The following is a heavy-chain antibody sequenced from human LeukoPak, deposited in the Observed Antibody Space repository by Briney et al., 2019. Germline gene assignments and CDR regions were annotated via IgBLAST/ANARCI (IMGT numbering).Heavy chain of an antibody. CDR1: GFTFSTYG. CDR3: ARSGDGDYKALDY. J-gene: IGHJ4*02. CDR2: IWYDGSSK. D-gene: IGHD4-17*01. Sequence: QPGRSLRLSCVASGFTFSTYGMHWVRQAPGKGLEWVAIIWYDGSSKYYADSVKGRFTISRDNSKNTLYLQLNSLRVEDTAMYYCARSGDGDYKALDYWGRGTPVTVSS. V-gene: IGHV3-33*01.